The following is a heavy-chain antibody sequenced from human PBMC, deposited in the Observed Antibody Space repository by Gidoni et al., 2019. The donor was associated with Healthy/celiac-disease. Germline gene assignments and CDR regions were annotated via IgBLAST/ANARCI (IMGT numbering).Heavy chain of an antibody. D-gene: IGHD6-13*01. V-gene: IGHV4-34*01. CDR1: GGSFSGYY. J-gene: IGHJ4*02. Sequence: QVQLQQWGAGLLKPSETLSLACAVYGGSFSGYYWSWIRQPPGKGLEWIGEINHSGSTNYNPSLKSRVTISVDTSKNHFSLKLSSVTAADTAVYYCARESPAGPFDYWGQGTLVTVSS. CDR3: ARESPAGPFDY. CDR2: INHSGST.